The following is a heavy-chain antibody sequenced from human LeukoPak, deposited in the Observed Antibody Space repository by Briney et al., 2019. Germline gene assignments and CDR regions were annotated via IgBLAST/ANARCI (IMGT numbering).Heavy chain of an antibody. Sequence: TGGSLRLSCAASGFTFSSYAMSWVRQAPGKGLEWVSAISGSGSSTYYVDSVKGRFTISRDNSKNTLYLQMNNLRAEDTALYYCAKDRRRTTVTSFDYWGQGTLVTVSS. CDR2: ISGSGSST. CDR3: AKDRRRTTVTSFDY. J-gene: IGHJ4*02. D-gene: IGHD4-17*01. CDR1: GFTFSSYA. V-gene: IGHV3-23*01.